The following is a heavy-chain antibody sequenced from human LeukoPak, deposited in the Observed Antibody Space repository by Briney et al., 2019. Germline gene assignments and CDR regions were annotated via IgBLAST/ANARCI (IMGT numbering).Heavy chain of an antibody. J-gene: IGHJ4*02. D-gene: IGHD2/OR15-2a*01. CDR1: GFTFSSSA. Sequence: TGGSLRLSCAASGFTFSSSAMSWVRQAPGKGLEWVSSVIGSGFTTHYADSVKGRFTISRDNSKNTLYLQMNSLRAEDTAVYYCAKGKGNSYFDYWGQGTLVTVSS. CDR3: AKGKGNSYFDY. V-gene: IGHV3-23*01. CDR2: VIGSGFTT.